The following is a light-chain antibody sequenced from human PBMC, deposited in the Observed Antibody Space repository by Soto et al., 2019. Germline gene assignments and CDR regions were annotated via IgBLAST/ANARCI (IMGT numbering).Light chain of an antibody. Sequence: DIQMTQSPSTLSASVGDRVTITCRASQTISSWLAWYQKKPGKAPTLLIYDASTLERGVPSRLRGTGSGTELTISIDSMKNDDFETYYCQQYHTYSITFGQGTRLEIK. J-gene: IGKJ5*01. V-gene: IGKV1-5*01. CDR1: QTISSW. CDR3: QQYHTYSIT. CDR2: DAS.